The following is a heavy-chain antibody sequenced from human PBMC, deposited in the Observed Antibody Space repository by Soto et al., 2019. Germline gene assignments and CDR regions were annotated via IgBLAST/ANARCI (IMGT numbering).Heavy chain of an antibody. CDR1: GFTFDSYA. D-gene: IGHD3-3*01. CDR2: ISGGGEGT. Sequence: EVQLLESGGGLVQPGGSLRLSCAASGFTFDSYAMNWVRQAPGKGLEWVSTISGGGEGTYYADSVKGRFTISRYNSHSTVYLQMNSLIVEDTAVYYCANKGPGSLQTYFGTGWCHFALYIWVQVTLATVSS. V-gene: IGHV3-23*01. J-gene: IGHJ3*02. CDR3: ANKGPGSLQTYFGTGWCHFALYI.